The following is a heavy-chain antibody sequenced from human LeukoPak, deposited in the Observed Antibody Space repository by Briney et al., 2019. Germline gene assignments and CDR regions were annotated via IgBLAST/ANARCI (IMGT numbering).Heavy chain of an antibody. J-gene: IGHJ6*03. CDR2: IRYDGSNK. CDR1: GFTFSSYG. V-gene: IGHV3-30*02. D-gene: IGHD1-7*01. Sequence: PGGSLRLSCAASGFTFSSYGMHWVRQAPGKGLEWVAFIRYDGSNKYYADSVKGRFTISRDNSKNTLYLQMNSLRAEDTAVYYCARVELAPHYYYMDVWGKGTTVTVSS. CDR3: ARVELAPHYYYMDV.